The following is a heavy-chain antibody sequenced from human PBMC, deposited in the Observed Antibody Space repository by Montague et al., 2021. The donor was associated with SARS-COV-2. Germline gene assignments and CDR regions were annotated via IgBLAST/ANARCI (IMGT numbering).Heavy chain of an antibody. Sequence: LRLSCAASGFTVSSNYMSWIRQPPGKGLEWIGSIYYSGSTYYNASLKSRVTISVDTSKNQFSLRLSSVTAADTAVYYCARHGKTRIAMIVVVIGYFDYWGQGTLVTVSS. J-gene: IGHJ4*02. CDR3: ARHGKTRIAMIVVVIGYFDY. V-gene: IGHV4-39*01. CDR2: IYYSGST. CDR1: GFTVSSNY. D-gene: IGHD3-22*01.